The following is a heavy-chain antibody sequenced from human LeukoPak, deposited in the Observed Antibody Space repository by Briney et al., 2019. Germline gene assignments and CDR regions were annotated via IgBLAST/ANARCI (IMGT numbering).Heavy chain of an antibody. Sequence: ASVKVSCKASGYTFTGYYMHWVRQAPGQGLEWMGWINPNSGGTNYAQKFQGWVTMTRDTSISTAYMELSRLRSDDTAVYYCARGQANWGLYYYYYGMDVWGQGTTVTVSS. V-gene: IGHV1-2*04. CDR3: ARGQANWGLYYYYYGMDV. J-gene: IGHJ6*02. CDR2: INPNSGGT. CDR1: GYTFTGYY. D-gene: IGHD7-27*01.